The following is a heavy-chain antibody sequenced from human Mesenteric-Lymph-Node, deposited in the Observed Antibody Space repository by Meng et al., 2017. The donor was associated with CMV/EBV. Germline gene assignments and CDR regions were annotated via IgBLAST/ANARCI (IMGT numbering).Heavy chain of an antibody. V-gene: IGHV3-21*01. Sequence: GEALKISCAASGGTFSSYNMHWVRHTPGKGLEWVSSISGLSTYVDYADSVKGRFTISRDNAKNSLYLQMNGLSLRAEDTAVYYCARGDSSSRYYYGLDVWGQGTTVTVSS. D-gene: IGHD6-13*01. CDR1: GGTFSSYN. CDR3: ARGDSSSRYYYGLDV. CDR2: ISGLSTYV. J-gene: IGHJ6*02.